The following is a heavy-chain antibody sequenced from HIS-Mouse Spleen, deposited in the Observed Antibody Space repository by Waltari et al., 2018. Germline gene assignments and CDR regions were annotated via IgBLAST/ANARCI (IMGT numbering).Heavy chain of an antibody. CDR2: IYYSGST. CDR3: ARDHPVYDSSGYYFDY. J-gene: IGHJ4*02. V-gene: IGHV4-39*07. D-gene: IGHD3-22*01. Sequence: QLQLQESGPGLVKPSETLSLTCTVSGGSISSSSYYWGWIRQPPGKGLEWIGSIYYSGSTYHNPALKSRVTISVDTSKNQFSLKLSSVTAADTAVYYCARDHPVYDSSGYYFDYWGQGTLVTVSS. CDR1: GGSISSSSYY.